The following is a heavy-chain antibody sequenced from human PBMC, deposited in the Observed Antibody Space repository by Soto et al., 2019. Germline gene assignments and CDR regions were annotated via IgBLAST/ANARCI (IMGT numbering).Heavy chain of an antibody. J-gene: IGHJ4*02. CDR2: FDPEDGET. D-gene: IGHD2-15*01. CDR1: GYTLTELS. CDR3: ATGVHCSGGSCYYFDY. V-gene: IGHV1-24*01. Sequence: ASVKVSCKVSGYTLTELSMHWVRQAPGKGLEWMGGFDPEDGETIYAQKFQGRVTMTEDTSTDTAYMELSSLRSEDTAMYYCATGVHCSGGSCYYFDYWGQGTLVTVSS.